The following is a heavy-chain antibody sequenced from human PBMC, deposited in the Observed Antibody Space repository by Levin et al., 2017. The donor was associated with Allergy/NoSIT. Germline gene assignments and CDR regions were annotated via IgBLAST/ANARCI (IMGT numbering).Heavy chain of an antibody. CDR2: ISGNGRNI. V-gene: IGHV3-48*02. CDR3: ARDTSFSFDY. CDR1: GFTFSSYS. J-gene: IGHJ4*02. D-gene: IGHD1-26*01. Sequence: GGSLRLSCSASGFTFSSYSINWVRQAPGKGLEWLSYISGNGRNIHYADSVKGRFSISRDNAKNSLYLQMNSLRDEDTAVYYCARDTSFSFDYWGQGTLVTVSS.